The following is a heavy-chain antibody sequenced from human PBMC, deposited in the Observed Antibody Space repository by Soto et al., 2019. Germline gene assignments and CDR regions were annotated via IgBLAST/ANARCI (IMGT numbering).Heavy chain of an antibody. CDR2: ISRSSCYI. CDR3: GAATGAY. Sequence: EVQLVESGGGLVKPGGSLRLSCAASGFTFSSYTMTWVRQAPGKGLEWVSSISRSSCYIYFAHSVKGRFTIARDNAKNSLYLQMNRLRAEDTAVYYCGAATGAYWGQGTLVTVSS. D-gene: IGHD2-15*01. J-gene: IGHJ4*02. CDR1: GFTFSSYT. V-gene: IGHV3-21*01.